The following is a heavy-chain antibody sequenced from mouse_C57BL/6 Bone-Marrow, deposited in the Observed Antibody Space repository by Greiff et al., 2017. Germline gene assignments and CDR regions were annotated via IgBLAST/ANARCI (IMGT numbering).Heavy chain of an antibody. CDR2: IDPEDGDT. V-gene: IGHV14-1*01. CDR3: TTRYYGRSYDRCFDV. CDR1: GFNIKDYY. D-gene: IGHD1-1*01. Sequence: VQLQQSGAELVRPGASVKLSCTASGFNIKDYYMHWVKQRPEQGLEWIGRIDPEDGDTEYAPKFQGKATMTADTSSNTAYLQLSSLTSEDTAVYYCTTRYYGRSYDRCFDVWGTGTTVTVSA. J-gene: IGHJ1*03.